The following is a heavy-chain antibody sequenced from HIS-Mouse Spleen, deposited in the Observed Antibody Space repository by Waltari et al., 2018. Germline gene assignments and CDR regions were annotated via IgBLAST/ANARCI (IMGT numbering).Heavy chain of an antibody. CDR1: GGSISSSSYY. V-gene: IGHV4-39*07. D-gene: IGHD6-13*01. CDR3: AREIPYSSSWYDWYFDL. CDR2: IYYGGST. Sequence: QLQLQESGPGLVKPSETLSLTCTVSGGSISSSSYYWGWIRPPPGKGLAWIGSIYYGGSTYYNPSLKSRVTISVDTSKNQFSLKLSSVTAADTAVYYCAREIPYSSSWYDWYFDLWGRGTLVTVSS. J-gene: IGHJ2*01.